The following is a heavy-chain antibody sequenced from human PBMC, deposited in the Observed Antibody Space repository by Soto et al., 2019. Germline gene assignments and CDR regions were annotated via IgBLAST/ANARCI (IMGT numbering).Heavy chain of an antibody. Sequence: PGGSLRLSCAASGFTFNSYSMNWVRQAPGRGLEWVANIKQDGSEKYFVDSVSGRFTVSRDSAKNSLYLQMNSLRAEDTAVYFCSRAGYCTGTSCYSVFYYMDVWGQGTTVTVSS. CDR1: GFTFNSYS. CDR3: SRAGYCTGTSCYSVFYYMDV. V-gene: IGHV3-7*01. D-gene: IGHD2-2*01. J-gene: IGHJ6*03. CDR2: IKQDGSEK.